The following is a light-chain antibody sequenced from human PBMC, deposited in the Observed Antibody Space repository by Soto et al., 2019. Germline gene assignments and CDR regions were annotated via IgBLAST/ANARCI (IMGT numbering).Light chain of an antibody. CDR3: CSYAGSSTFV. V-gene: IGLV2-23*02. CDR1: SSDVGIYNL. J-gene: IGLJ1*01. Sequence: QSALTQPASVSGSPGHSITISCTGTSSDVGIYNLVSWYQQHPGKAPKLMIYEVSKRPSGVSNGFSGSKSGNTASLTISGLQAEDEADYYCCSYAGSSTFVFGTGTKLTVL. CDR2: EVS.